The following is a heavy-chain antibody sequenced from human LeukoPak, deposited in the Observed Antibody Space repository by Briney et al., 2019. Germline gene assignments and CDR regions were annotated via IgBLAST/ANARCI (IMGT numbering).Heavy chain of an antibody. J-gene: IGHJ4*02. D-gene: IGHD3-3*01. CDR1: GYTFTSYG. Sequence: ASVKVSCKASGYTFTSYGISWVRQAPGQGLEWMGWISAYNGNTNYAQKLQGRVTMTTDTSTSTAYMEPRSLRSDDTAVYYCARGSVRFLEWTPFDYWGQGTLVTVSS. CDR2: ISAYNGNT. V-gene: IGHV1-18*01. CDR3: ARGSVRFLEWTPFDY.